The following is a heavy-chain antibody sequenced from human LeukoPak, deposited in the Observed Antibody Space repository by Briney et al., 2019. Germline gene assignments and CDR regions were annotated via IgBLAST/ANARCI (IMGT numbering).Heavy chain of an antibody. D-gene: IGHD6-19*01. Sequence: GGSLRLSCAASGLTLTNYAVSWVRQAPGKGLEWVSSISGSGGTTYYADSVKGRFTISRDNSKNTLYLQMNSLRVEDTAVYYCAKVRLTSGYYFDYWGQGTLVNVSS. V-gene: IGHV3-23*01. J-gene: IGHJ4*02. CDR1: GLTLTNYA. CDR2: ISGSGGTT. CDR3: AKVRLTSGYYFDY.